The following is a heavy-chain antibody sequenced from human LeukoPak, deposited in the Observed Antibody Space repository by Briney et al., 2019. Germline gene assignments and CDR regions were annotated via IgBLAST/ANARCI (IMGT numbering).Heavy chain of an antibody. CDR3: AKGIRDSSSWYMGAFDI. Sequence: GRSLRLSCAASGFTFSSYGMHWVRQAPGKGPEWVAVISYDGSNKYYADSVKGRFTISRDNSKNTLYLQMNSLRAEDTAVYYCAKGIRDSSSWYMGAFDIWGQGTMVTVSS. V-gene: IGHV3-30*18. CDR2: ISYDGSNK. D-gene: IGHD6-13*01. CDR1: GFTFSSYG. J-gene: IGHJ3*02.